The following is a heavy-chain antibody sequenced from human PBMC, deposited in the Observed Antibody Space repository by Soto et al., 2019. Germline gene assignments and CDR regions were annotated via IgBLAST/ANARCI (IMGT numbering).Heavy chain of an antibody. V-gene: IGHV3-15*07. CDR3: TTAYHYDST. D-gene: IGHD3-22*01. J-gene: IGHJ5*02. Sequence: GGPLRLSCLGSGFTFSNAWMNWVRQAPGRGLEWVGRIKSKIDGETTDYAAPVKGRFTVSRDDSRNTLFLQMNSLKTEDTAVYYCTTAYHYDSTWGQGTLVTVSS. CDR2: IKSKIDGETT. CDR1: GFTFSNAW.